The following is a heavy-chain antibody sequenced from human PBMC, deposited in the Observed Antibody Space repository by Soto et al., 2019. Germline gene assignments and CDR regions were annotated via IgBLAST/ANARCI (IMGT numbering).Heavy chain of an antibody. V-gene: IGHV4-39*01. CDR1: GASIDRSNYY. CDR3: ARHFVAVVIKGWGY. Sequence: SETLSLTCTVSGASIDRSNYYWDWIRQPPGKGLEWIGTTYYNGNAHYNPSLKSRVTMSVDTSKNQFSLKLISVTAADTAVYYCARHFVAVVIKGWGYWGQGTLVTV. J-gene: IGHJ4*02. D-gene: IGHD3-22*01. CDR2: TYYNGNA.